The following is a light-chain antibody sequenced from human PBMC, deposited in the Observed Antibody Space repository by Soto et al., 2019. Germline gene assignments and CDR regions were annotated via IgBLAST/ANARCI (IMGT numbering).Light chain of an antibody. CDR1: SGSVSINHY. V-gene: IGLV8-61*01. Sequence: QTVVTQEPSLSVSPGGTVTLTCGLSSGSVSINHYPCWYHQTPGQAPRTLIYNTRTRSSGVPERFSGSILGNKAALTITGAQADDECDHYCVLYMDSGSPVVFGGGTKVTVL. J-gene: IGLJ2*01. CDR2: NTR. CDR3: VLYMDSGSPVV.